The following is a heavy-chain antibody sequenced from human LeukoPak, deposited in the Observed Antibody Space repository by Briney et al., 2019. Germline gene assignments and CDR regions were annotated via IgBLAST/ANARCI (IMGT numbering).Heavy chain of an antibody. CDR1: GYTFTSYG. CDR3: ARGAVGANWFDP. V-gene: IGHV1-8*03. J-gene: IGHJ5*02. CDR2: MNPNSGNT. D-gene: IGHD2-15*01. Sequence: GASVKVSCKASGYTFTSYGIGWVRQAPGQGLEWMGWMNPNSGNTGYAQKFQGRVTITRNTSISTAYMELSSLRSEDTAVYYCARGAVGANWFDPWGQGTLVTVSS.